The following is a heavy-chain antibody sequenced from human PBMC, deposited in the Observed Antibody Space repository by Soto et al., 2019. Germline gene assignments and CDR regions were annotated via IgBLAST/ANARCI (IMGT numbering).Heavy chain of an antibody. J-gene: IGHJ5*02. D-gene: IGHD1-7*01. V-gene: IGHV4-30-4*01. CDR1: GGSISSGYYY. CDR3: ARVKRDWNYPNWFDP. CDR2: IYYSGST. Sequence: SETLSLTCTVSGGSISSGYYYWSWIRQPPGKGLEWIGYIYYSGSTYYNPSLKSRVTISVDTSKNQFSLKLSSVTAADTAVYYCARVKRDWNYPNWFDPWGQGTL.